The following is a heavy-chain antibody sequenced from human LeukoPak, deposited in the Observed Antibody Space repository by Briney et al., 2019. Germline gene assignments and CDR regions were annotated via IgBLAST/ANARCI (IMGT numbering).Heavy chain of an antibody. CDR2: INPNSGGT. D-gene: IGHD3-16*01. V-gene: IGHV1-2*04. J-gene: IGHJ4*02. Sequence: ASVKVSCKASGYTFTSYYMHWVRQAPGQGLEWMGIINPNSGGTNYAQKFQGWVTMTRDTSISTAYMELSRLRSDDTAVYYCAREVQREFPPGESIDYWGQGTLVTVSS. CDR3: AREVQREFPPGESIDY. CDR1: GYTFTSYY.